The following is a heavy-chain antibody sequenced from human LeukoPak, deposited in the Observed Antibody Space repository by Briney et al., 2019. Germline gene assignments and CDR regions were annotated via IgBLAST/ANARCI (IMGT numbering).Heavy chain of an antibody. CDR3: ASGGTVWVAARPSSSNWFDP. CDR2: IIPIFGTA. CDR1: GGTFSSYA. D-gene: IGHD6-6*01. J-gene: IGHJ5*02. Sequence: GASVKVSCKASGGTFSSYAIIWVRQAPGQGLEWMGGIIPIFGTANYAQKFQGRVTITTDESTSTAYMELSSLRSEDTAVYYCASGGTVWVAARPSSSNWFDPWGQGTLVTVSS. V-gene: IGHV1-69*05.